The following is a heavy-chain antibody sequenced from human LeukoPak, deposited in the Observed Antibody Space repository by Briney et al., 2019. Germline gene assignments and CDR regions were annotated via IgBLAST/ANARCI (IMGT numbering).Heavy chain of an antibody. CDR2: ISSSGSTI. Sequence: GGSLRLSCAASGFTFSDYYMSWIRQAPGKGLEWVSYISSSGSTIYYADSVKGRFTISRDNAKNSLYLQMNSLRAEDTAVYYCARVLGSYNRIEYYYDSSGNRDYWGQGTLVTVSS. J-gene: IGHJ4*02. D-gene: IGHD3-22*01. V-gene: IGHV3-11*04. CDR3: ARVLGSYNRIEYYYDSSGNRDY. CDR1: GFTFSDYY.